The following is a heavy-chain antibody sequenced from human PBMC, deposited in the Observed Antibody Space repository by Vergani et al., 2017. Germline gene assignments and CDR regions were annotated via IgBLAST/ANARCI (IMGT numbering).Heavy chain of an antibody. CDR2: INSDGSST. J-gene: IGHJ4*02. V-gene: IGHV3-74*01. CDR3: ARDLTGVAAAGTGFDY. CDR1: GFTFSSYW. D-gene: IGHD6-13*01. Sequence: EVQLVESGGGLVQPGGSLRLSCAASGFTFSSYWMHWVRQAPGKGLVWVSRINSDGSSTSYADSVKGRFTISRDNSKNTLYLQMNSLRAEDTAVYYCARDLTGVAAAGTGFDYWGQGTLVTVSS.